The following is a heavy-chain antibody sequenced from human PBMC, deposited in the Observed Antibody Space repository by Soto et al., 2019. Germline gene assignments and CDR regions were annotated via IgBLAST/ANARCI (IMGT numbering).Heavy chain of an antibody. D-gene: IGHD2-8*01. Sequence: QVQLQEAGPGLVKTSETLSLNCTVSGGSFKNYFWSWIRQPPGKGLEWMGYVYYTGSTHYNPSFESRVTMSVDTSKSQISLRLTSVTAADTATYYCARADRFGVSISSLDLWGQGALVAVSS. CDR2: VYYTGST. V-gene: IGHV4-59*01. J-gene: IGHJ5*02. CDR1: GGSFKNYF. CDR3: ARADRFGVSISSLDL.